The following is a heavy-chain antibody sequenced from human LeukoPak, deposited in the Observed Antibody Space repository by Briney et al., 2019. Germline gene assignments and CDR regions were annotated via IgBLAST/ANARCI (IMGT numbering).Heavy chain of an antibody. CDR1: GGSFSGYY. CDR3: ARWITTEYYFDY. V-gene: IGHV4-34*01. CDR2: INHSGST. Sequence: PSETLSLTCAVYGGSFSGYYWSWIRQPPGKGLEWIGEINHSGSTNYNPSLKSRVTISVDASKNQFSLKLSSVTAADTAVYHCARWITTEYYFDYWGQGTLVTVSS. J-gene: IGHJ4*02. D-gene: IGHD4-11*01.